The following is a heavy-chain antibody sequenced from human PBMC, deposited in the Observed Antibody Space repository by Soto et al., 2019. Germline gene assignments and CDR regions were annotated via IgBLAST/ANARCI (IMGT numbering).Heavy chain of an antibody. Sequence: ASVKVSCKASGGSFSTYAISWVRQAPGQGLEWMGGIIPIFGTPNYAQKFQGRVTIAADRSTSTAYLELNSLRSEDTAVYYCAAPRTDGYKVPDPSTYYYYGLDVWGQGTTVTVSS. D-gene: IGHD5-12*01. J-gene: IGHJ6*02. CDR2: IIPIFGTP. V-gene: IGHV1-69*06. CDR3: AAPRTDGYKVPDPSTYYYYGLDV. CDR1: GGSFSTYA.